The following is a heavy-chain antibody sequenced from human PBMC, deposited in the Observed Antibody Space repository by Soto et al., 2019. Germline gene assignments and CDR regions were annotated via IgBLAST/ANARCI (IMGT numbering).Heavy chain of an antibody. J-gene: IGHJ6*02. CDR3: ARGGGIVGAACYYFGMDV. Sequence: ASVKVSCKASGYTFTSYDINWVRQATGQGLEWMGWMNPNSGNTGYAQKFQGGVTMTRNTSVSTAYMELSSLRSEDTAVYDCARGGGIVGAACYYFGMDVWGQGTTVTVSS. D-gene: IGHD1-26*01. CDR1: GYTFTSYD. CDR2: MNPNSGNT. V-gene: IGHV1-8*01.